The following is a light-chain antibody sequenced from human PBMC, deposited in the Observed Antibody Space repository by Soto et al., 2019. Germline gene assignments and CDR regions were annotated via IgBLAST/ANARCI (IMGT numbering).Light chain of an antibody. J-gene: IGKJ5*01. Sequence: IEFTLAPGTRSFCQGQRATLSCRASQSVSSYLAWYQQKPGQAPRLLIYDASNRATGIPARFSGSGSGTDFTLTISRLEPEDFAVYYCQQRSNWPITFGQGTRLEIK. CDR3: QQRSNWPIT. CDR2: DAS. V-gene: IGKV3-11*01. CDR1: QSVSSY.